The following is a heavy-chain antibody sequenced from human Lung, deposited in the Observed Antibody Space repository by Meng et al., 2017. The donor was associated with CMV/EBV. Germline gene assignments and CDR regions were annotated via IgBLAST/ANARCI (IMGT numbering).Heavy chain of an antibody. CDR3: LRRSGGSV. CDR1: VDSITNLNW. Sequence: QVQLPESGPALVKPSETLSLTCAVSVDSITNLNWWAWVRQPPGKGLEWIGEIPHRGSSAYNPSLKSRVSMSIDKSKNRFSLKLTSVTAADTAVYHCLRRSGGSVWGQGTLVTVSS. CDR2: IPHRGSS. V-gene: IGHV4-4*02. J-gene: IGHJ1*01. D-gene: IGHD3-10*01.